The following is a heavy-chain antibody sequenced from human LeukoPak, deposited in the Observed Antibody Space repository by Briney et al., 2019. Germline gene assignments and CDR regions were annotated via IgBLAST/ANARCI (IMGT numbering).Heavy chain of an antibody. CDR1: GGSISSYY. CDR3: ARVWGGAASDY. D-gene: IGHD7-27*01. CDR2: IYYSGST. Sequence: PSETLSLTCTVSGGSISSYYWSWIRQPPGKGLEWIGYIYYSGSTYYNPSLKSRVTISVDTSKNQFSLKLSSVTAADTAVYYCARVWGGAASDYWGQGTLVTVSS. V-gene: IGHV4-30-4*08. J-gene: IGHJ4*02.